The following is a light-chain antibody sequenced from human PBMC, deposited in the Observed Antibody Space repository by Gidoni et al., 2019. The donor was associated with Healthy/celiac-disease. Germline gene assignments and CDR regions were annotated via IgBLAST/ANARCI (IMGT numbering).Light chain of an antibody. V-gene: IGKV4-1*01. CDR2: WAS. Sequence: DLVMTQSPDSLAVSLGERATINCKSSQRVLSSSNNKNYLAWYQQKPGQSPKLLIYWASTRESGVPDRFSGSGSGTDFTLTISSLQAEDVAVYYCQQYYSTPRTFGQGTKVEIK. J-gene: IGKJ1*01. CDR1: QRVLSSSNNKNY. CDR3: QQYYSTPRT.